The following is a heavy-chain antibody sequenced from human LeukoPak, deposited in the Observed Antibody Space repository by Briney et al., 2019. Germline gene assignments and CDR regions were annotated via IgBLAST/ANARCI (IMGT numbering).Heavy chain of an antibody. J-gene: IGHJ1*01. CDR2: ISQDGGES. CDR1: GLNFNTYW. D-gene: IGHD2/OR15-2a*01. Sequence: GGSLRLSCAASGLNFNTYWMAWVRQAPAGKGLERVASISQDGGESYYADSVRGRFTISRDNAKNTLYLQMNSLRAEDTTMYYCTRLQSYFNSWGQGTLVTVSS. V-gene: IGHV3-7*01. CDR3: TRLQSYFNS.